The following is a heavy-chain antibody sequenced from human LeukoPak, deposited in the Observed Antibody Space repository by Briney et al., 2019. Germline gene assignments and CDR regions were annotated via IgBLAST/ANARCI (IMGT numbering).Heavy chain of an antibody. CDR2: IYPGDSKT. CDR3: ARHESVFSMDV. V-gene: IGHV5-51*01. Sequence: GESLKISCQGSGYNFTTKWIGWGRQMPGKGLEWMGIIYPGDSKTIYSPSFQGQVFISADRSIRTAYLQWRSLKASDTAMYYCARHESVFSMDVWGQGTTVTVSS. CDR1: GYNFTTKW. J-gene: IGHJ6*02.